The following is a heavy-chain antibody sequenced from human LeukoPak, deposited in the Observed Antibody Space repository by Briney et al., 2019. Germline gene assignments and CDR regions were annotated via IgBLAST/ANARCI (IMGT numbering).Heavy chain of an antibody. CDR3: ARDVVVAATSRRNWFDP. Sequence: RASKTLSLTCTVSGGSISSYYWSWIRQPAGKGLEWIGRIYTSGSTNYNPSLKSRVTMSVDTSKNQFSLKLSSVTAADTAVYYCARDVVVAATSRRNWFDPWGQGTLVTVSS. CDR1: GGSISSYY. J-gene: IGHJ5*02. D-gene: IGHD2-15*01. CDR2: IYTSGST. V-gene: IGHV4-4*07.